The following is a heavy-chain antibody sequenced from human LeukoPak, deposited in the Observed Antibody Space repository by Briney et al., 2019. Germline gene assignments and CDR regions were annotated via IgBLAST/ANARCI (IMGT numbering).Heavy chain of an antibody. CDR1: GGSISSSSYY. CDR2: IYYSGST. J-gene: IGHJ4*02. V-gene: IGHV4-39*07. Sequence: PSETLSLTCTVSGGSISSSSYYWGWIRQPPGKGLEWIGSIYYSGSTYYNPSLKSRVTISVDTSKNQFSLKLSSVTAADTAVYYCARAVPSPNSSGWPFDYWGQGTLVTVSS. CDR3: ARAVPSPNSSGWPFDY. D-gene: IGHD6-19*01.